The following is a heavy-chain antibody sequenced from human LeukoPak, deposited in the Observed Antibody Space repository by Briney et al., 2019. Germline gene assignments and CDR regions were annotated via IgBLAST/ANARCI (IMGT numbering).Heavy chain of an antibody. D-gene: IGHD6-13*01. CDR2: INTNTGNP. CDR3: AREGIEERPMRVVDWFDP. J-gene: IGHJ5*02. V-gene: IGHV7-4-1*02. Sequence: ASVTVSCKASGYTFTSYAMNWVRQAPGQGLEWMGWINTNTGNPTYAQGFTGRFVFSLDTSVSTAYLQISSLKAEDTAVYYCAREGIEERPMRVVDWFDPWGQGTLVTVSS. CDR1: GYTFTSYA.